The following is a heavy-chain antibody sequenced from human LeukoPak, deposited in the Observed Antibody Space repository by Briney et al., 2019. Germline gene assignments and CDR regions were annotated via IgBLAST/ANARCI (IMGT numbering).Heavy chain of an antibody. CDR3: ARVGYYADDAFDI. CDR1: GFTFSSYT. V-gene: IGHV3-48*01. CDR2: ISSSSSTM. Sequence: PGGSLRLSCAASGFTFSSYTMNWARQAPGKGLEWVSYISSSSSTMYYADSVKGRFTISRDNAKNSLYLQMNSLRAEDTAVYYCARVGYYADDAFDIWGQGTMVTVSS. J-gene: IGHJ3*02. D-gene: IGHD3-10*01.